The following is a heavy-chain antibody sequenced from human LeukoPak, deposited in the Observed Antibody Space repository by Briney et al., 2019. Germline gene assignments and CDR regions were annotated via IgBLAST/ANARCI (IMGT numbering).Heavy chain of an antibody. CDR2: IGDSGANT. Sequence: PGGSLRLSCAASGFTFSNYAMIWVRQTPGKGLEWVSAIGDSGANTYYADSVKGRFTISRDNSKNTLYLQMNSLRAGDTAIYSCARQVGPDYWGQGTLVTVSS. J-gene: IGHJ4*02. CDR1: GFTFSNYA. D-gene: IGHD1-26*01. V-gene: IGHV3-23*01. CDR3: ARQVGPDY.